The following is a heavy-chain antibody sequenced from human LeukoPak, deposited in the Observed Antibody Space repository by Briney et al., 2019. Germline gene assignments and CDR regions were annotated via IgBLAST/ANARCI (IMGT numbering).Heavy chain of an antibody. CDR3: AVTVVTSFDY. V-gene: IGHV3-7*01. D-gene: IGHD4-23*01. CDR2: IKQDGSEK. CDR1: GFTVSRNY. Sequence: PGGSLRLSCAASGFTVSRNYMSWVRQAPGKGLEWVANIKQDGSEKYYVDSVKGRFTISRDNAKNSLYLQMNSLRAEDTAVYYCAVTVVTSFDYWGQGTLVTVSS. J-gene: IGHJ4*02.